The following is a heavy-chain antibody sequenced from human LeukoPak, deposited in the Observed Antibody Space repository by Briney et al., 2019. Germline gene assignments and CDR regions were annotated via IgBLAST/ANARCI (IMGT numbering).Heavy chain of an antibody. CDR2: ISDGGSIT. V-gene: IGHV3-23*01. CDR1: GFTFSDFG. D-gene: IGHD3-10*01. J-gene: IGHJ4*02. CDR3: ARAKPKNMVRGLIMRRESRYYFDY. Sequence: GGSLRLSCAASGFTFSDFGMSWVRQAPGKGLEWVSTISDGGSITYYADSVKGRFTISRDNSKSTLYIQMNSLRAEDTAVYYCARAKPKNMVRGLIMRRESRYYFDYWGQGTLVTVSS.